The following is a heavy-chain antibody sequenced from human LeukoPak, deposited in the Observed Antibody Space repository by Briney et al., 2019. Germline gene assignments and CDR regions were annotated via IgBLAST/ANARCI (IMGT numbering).Heavy chain of an antibody. D-gene: IGHD3-3*02. V-gene: IGHV3-66*01. Sequence: GGSLRLSCAISGFTVSSNYMNWVRQAPGKGLEWVSVIYSSGSTHYADSVKGRFTISRDNSKNTLYLQMNTLRAEDTAVYYCARDDGIGGPFDYWGQGTLVPVSS. CDR1: GFTVSSNY. J-gene: IGHJ4*02. CDR2: IYSSGST. CDR3: ARDDGIGGPFDY.